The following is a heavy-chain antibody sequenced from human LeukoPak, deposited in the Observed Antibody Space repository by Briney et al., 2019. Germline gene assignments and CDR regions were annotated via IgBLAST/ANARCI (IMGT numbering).Heavy chain of an antibody. D-gene: IGHD1-26*01. CDR1: GFTFNNYA. J-gene: IGHJ4*02. Sequence: GGSLRLSCAASGFTFNNYAIHWVRQAPGKGLEWVAIISFDGGNKYYADSVKGRFTISRDNSKNTLYLQMNSLRAEDTAVYYCARDRIVGSPLFKFDYWGQGTLVTVSS. V-gene: IGHV3-30-3*01. CDR2: ISFDGGNK. CDR3: ARDRIVGSPLFKFDY.